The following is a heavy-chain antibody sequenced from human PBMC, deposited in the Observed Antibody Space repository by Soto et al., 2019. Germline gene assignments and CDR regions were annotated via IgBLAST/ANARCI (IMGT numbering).Heavy chain of an antibody. V-gene: IGHV3-30*18. CDR3: AKEPARSAYNWFDP. CDR1: GFTFSSYG. CDR2: ISYDGSNK. Sequence: GGSLRLSCAASGFTFSSYGMHWVRQAPGKGLEWVAVISYDGSNKYYADSVKGRFTISRDNSKNTLYLQMNSLRAEDTAVYYCAKEPARSAYNWFDPRGQGTLVTVSS. D-gene: IGHD2-2*01. J-gene: IGHJ5*02.